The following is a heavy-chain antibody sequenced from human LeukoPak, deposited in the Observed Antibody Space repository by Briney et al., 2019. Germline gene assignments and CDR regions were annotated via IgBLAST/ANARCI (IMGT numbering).Heavy chain of an antibody. V-gene: IGHV3-30*04. J-gene: IGHJ4*02. CDR1: GFTFSSYA. CDR2: ISYDGSNK. D-gene: IGHD1-26*01. Sequence: GGSLRLSCAASGFTFSSYAMHWVRQAPGKGLEWVAVISYDGSNKYYADSVKGRFTISRDNSKNTLYLQMNSLRAEDTAVYYCAREQVEWELLLPDYWGQGTLVTVSS. CDR3: AREQVEWELLLPDY.